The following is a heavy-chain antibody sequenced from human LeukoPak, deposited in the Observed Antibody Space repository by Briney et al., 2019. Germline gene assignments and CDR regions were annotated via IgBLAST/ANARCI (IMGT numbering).Heavy chain of an antibody. CDR1: GGSISSSSYY. CDR3: ARVLVAATFYFDY. Sequence: SETLSLTCTVSGGSISSSSYYWGWLRQPPGTGPEWIGSIYYSGSTYYNPSLKSRVTISVDTSKNQFSLKLSSVTAADTAVYYCARVLVAATFYFDYWGQGTLVTVSS. CDR2: IYYSGST. D-gene: IGHD2-15*01. J-gene: IGHJ4*02. V-gene: IGHV4-39*07.